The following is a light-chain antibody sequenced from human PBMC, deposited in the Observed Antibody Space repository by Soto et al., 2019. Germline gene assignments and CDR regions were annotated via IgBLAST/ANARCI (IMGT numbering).Light chain of an antibody. CDR2: EDS. J-gene: IGLJ7*01. CDR3: QVWDSSSDRAV. Sequence: SYELTQPPSVSVAPGHTAKITFGGTNIESRSVHWFQQKPGQAPVLVVYEDSDRPSGSPERFSGSNSGNTAALTISRVAAGDEADYYCQVWDSSSDRAVFGGGTQLTVL. V-gene: IGLV3-21*02. CDR1: NIESRS.